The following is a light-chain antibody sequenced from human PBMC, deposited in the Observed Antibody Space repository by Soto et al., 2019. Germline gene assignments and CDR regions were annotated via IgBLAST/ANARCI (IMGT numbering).Light chain of an antibody. V-gene: IGKV3D-15*01. CDR2: GAS. CDR3: QQYNNWPAT. CDR1: QSVSRN. Sequence: EIVMTQSPATLSVSPGERATLSCRASQSVSRNLAWYQQKPGQAPRLLIYGASTRATGIPASFSSSGSGTEFTLTISSLQSEDFAVYYCQQYNNWPATFGQGTKVEIK. J-gene: IGKJ1*01.